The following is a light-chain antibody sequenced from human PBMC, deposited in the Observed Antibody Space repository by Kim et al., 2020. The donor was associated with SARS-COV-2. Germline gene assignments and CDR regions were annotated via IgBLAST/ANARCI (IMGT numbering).Light chain of an antibody. V-gene: IGKV3-20*01. Sequence: EIVLTQSPGTLSLSPGERATLSCRASQSVGSDYLAWYQQKSGQPPRLVIFGGSSRAAGIPDRFGGSGSGTDFTLTITSLEPEDFAVYHCQQYGVSPFTFGQGTKLEI. J-gene: IGKJ2*01. CDR3: QQYGVSPFT. CDR2: GGS. CDR1: QSVGSDY.